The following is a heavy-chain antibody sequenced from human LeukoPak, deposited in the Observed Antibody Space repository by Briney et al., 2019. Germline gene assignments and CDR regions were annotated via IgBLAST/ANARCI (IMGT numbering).Heavy chain of an antibody. CDR2: ISVYNVNT. J-gene: IGHJ4*02. Sequence: GASVKVSCVTSGYTFTDYGISWVRQAPGQGLEWLEWISVYNVNTNYAKKFQGRVTMTRDTSTTTVYMELTGLTSDDTATYYCARDEIFGVGTHFDYWGQGTPVIVSS. CDR1: GYTFTDYG. D-gene: IGHD3-3*01. V-gene: IGHV1-18*01. CDR3: ARDEIFGVGTHFDY.